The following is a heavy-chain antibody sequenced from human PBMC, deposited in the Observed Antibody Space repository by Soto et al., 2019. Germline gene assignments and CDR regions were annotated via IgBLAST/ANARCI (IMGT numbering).Heavy chain of an antibody. J-gene: IGHJ4*02. CDR1: GFTFSDYY. CDR2: ISSNGSTI. CDR3: ARHGPRYSGSYYCGY. V-gene: IGHV3-11*01. D-gene: IGHD3-10*01. Sequence: PGGSLRLSCAASGFTFSDYYMSWIRQAPGKGLEWVSYISSNGSTIYYADSVKGRFTISRDNAENSLYLQMNSLRAEDTAVYYCARHGPRYSGSYYCGYWGQGTLVTVSS.